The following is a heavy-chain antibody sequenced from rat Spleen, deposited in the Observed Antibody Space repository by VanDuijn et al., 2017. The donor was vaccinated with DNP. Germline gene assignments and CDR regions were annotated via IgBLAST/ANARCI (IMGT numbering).Heavy chain of an antibody. CDR1: GFSLTSYT. CDR2: ISSGGST. V-gene: IGHV2-6*01. D-gene: IGHD5-1*01. CDR3: ARDRANWEDYFDY. Sequence: QVQLKESGPGLVQPSQTLSLTCTVSGFSLTSYTVSWVRQPPGKGLEWIAAISSGGSTYYNSALKSRLSINRDISKSQVFLQMNSLQTEDTATYYCARDRANWEDYFDYWGQGVMVTVSS. J-gene: IGHJ2*01.